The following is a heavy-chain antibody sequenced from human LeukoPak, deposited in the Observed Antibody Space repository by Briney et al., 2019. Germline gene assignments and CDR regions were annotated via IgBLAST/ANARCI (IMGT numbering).Heavy chain of an antibody. D-gene: IGHD6-19*01. CDR3: AHRAVLDAFDI. CDR1: GGSFSGYY. V-gene: IGHV4-34*01. J-gene: IGHJ3*02. Sequence: SETLSLTCAVYGGSFSGYYWSWIRQPPGKGLEWIGEINHSGSTNYNPSLKSRVTISVDTSKNQFSLKLSSVTAADTAVYHCAHRAVLDAFDIWGQGTMVTVSS. CDR2: INHSGST.